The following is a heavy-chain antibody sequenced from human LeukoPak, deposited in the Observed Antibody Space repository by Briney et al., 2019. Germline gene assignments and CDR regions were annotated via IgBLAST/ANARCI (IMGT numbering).Heavy chain of an antibody. CDR2: IKSKTDGGTT. V-gene: IGHV3-15*01. D-gene: IGHD3-9*01. CDR1: GFTYSNAW. CDR3: TTEARYFGDYYFDY. Sequence: GGSLRLSCVASGFTYSNAWMSWVRQDPGKGLEWVGRIKSKTDGGTTDYAAPLKGRFTISRDDSKNTLYLQMNSLKTEDAAVYYCTTEARYFGDYYFDYWGQGTLVTVSS. J-gene: IGHJ4*02.